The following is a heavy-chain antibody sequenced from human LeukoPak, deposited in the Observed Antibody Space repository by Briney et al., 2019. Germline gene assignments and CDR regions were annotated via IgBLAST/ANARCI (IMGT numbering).Heavy chain of an antibody. Sequence: PGGSLRLSCAASGFTFSAYTMNWVRRAPGKGLEWVSSISSSSSYIYYADSVKGRFTISRDNAKNSLYLQMHSLRAADTAVYNCARAREPQYYYDSGGYADGFDIWGQGTMVTVSS. V-gene: IGHV3-21*01. J-gene: IGHJ3*02. D-gene: IGHD3-22*01. CDR3: ARAREPQYYYDSGGYADGFDI. CDR2: ISSSSSYI. CDR1: GFTFSAYT.